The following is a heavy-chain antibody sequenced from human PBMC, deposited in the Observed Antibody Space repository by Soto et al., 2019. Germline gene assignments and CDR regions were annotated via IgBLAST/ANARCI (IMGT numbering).Heavy chain of an antibody. CDR2: ISGSGGST. CDR3: AKDLDFSSGFYCGMDV. J-gene: IGHJ6*02. CDR1: GFTFSSYA. V-gene: IGHV3-23*01. Sequence: LRLSCAASGFTFSSYAMSWVRQAPGKGLEWVSAISGSGGSTYYADSVKGRFTISRDNSKNTLYLQMNSLRAEDTAVYYCAKDLDFSSGFYCGMDVWGQGTTVTVSS. D-gene: IGHD6-19*01.